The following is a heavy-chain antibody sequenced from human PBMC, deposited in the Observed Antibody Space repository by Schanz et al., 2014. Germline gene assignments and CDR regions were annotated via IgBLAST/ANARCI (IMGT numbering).Heavy chain of an antibody. CDR1: GFSVGNKY. CDR3: AKDAENTAMITDYFDY. V-gene: IGHV3-23*04. CDR2: IGVDGTTT. Sequence: EVQLVESGGGLVQPGGSLRLSCAASGFSVGNKYMNWVRQAPGKGLEWVSVIGVDGTTTYYADSVKGRFTISRDNSKTTVYLQMNSLRAEDTAVYYCAKDAENTAMITDYFDYWGQGTLVTVSS. D-gene: IGHD5-18*01. J-gene: IGHJ4*02.